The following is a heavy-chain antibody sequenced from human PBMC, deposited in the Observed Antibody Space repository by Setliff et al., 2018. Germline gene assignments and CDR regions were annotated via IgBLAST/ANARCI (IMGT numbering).Heavy chain of an antibody. CDR2: ISWDGTKT. V-gene: IGHV3-30*18. CDR1: GYTFSSYA. J-gene: IGHJ4*02. CDR3: AKVLDTTGYYYFDF. Sequence: VGSLRLSCVASGYTFSSYAIHWVRQAPGKGLEWVALISWDGTKTSYADSVRGRFTISRDGSKSTLYLDMSSLRSEDTAVYYCAKVLDTTGYYYFDFWGQGTLVTVSS. D-gene: IGHD3-22*01.